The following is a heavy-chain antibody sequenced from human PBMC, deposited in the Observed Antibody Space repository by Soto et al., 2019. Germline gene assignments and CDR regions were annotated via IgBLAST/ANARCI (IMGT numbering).Heavy chain of an antibody. V-gene: IGHV1-8*01. Sequence: QVQLVQSGAEVKKPGASVKVSCKASGYTFTSYDINWVRQATGQGLEWMGWMNPNSGNTGYAQKFQGRVTMTRNTSISTAYMELSSLRSEDTAVYYCARGPPYDFWSGLSWFDPWGKGTLVTVSS. J-gene: IGHJ5*02. D-gene: IGHD3-3*01. CDR3: ARGPPYDFWSGLSWFDP. CDR1: GYTFTSYD. CDR2: MNPNSGNT.